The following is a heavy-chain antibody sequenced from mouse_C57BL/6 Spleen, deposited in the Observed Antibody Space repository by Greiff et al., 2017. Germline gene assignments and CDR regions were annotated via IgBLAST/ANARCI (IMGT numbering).Heavy chain of an antibody. J-gene: IGHJ2*01. CDR3: ARITTVVAPHFDY. CDR2: INPSNGGT. CDR1: GYTFTSYW. V-gene: IGHV1-53*01. D-gene: IGHD1-1*01. Sequence: QVQLKQPGTELVKPGASVKLSCKASGYTFTSYWMHWVKQRPGQGLEWIGNINPSNGGTNYNEKFKSKATLTVDKSSSTAYMQLSSLTSEDSAVYYCARITTVVAPHFDYWGQGTTLTVSS.